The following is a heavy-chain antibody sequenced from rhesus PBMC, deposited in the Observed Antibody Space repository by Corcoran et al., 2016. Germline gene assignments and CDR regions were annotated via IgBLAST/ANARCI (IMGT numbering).Heavy chain of an antibody. Sequence: QVQLQESGPGLVKPSETLSLTCAVSGGSIRRNYWSWIRQPPGKGLAWIGRISGRGVSTDYNPSLKSRVTISTDTSKNPFSLKLSSVTAADTAVYYWALEMGYSSGWSMDYWGQGVLVTVSS. D-gene: IGHD6S26*01. J-gene: IGHJ4*01. CDR2: ISGRGVST. CDR3: ALEMGYSSGWSMDY. CDR1: GGSIRRNY. V-gene: IGHV4-173*01.